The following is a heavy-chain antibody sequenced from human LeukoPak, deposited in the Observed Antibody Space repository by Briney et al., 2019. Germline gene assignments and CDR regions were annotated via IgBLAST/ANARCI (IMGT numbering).Heavy chain of an antibody. CDR3: AKAHGYSSGWDAFDI. J-gene: IGHJ3*02. V-gene: IGHV3-30*18. Sequence: GRSLRLSCAASGFTFSSYGVHWVRQAPGKGLEWVAVISYDGSNKYYADSVKGRFTISRDNSKNTLYLQMNSLRAEDTAVYYCAKAHGYSSGWDAFDIWGQGTMVTVSS. CDR2: ISYDGSNK. CDR1: GFTFSSYG. D-gene: IGHD6-19*01.